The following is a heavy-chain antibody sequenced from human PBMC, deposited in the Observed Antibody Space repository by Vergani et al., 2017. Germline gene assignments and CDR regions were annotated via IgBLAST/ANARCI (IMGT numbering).Heavy chain of an antibody. Sequence: VQLVESGGGLVKPGGSLRLSCAASGFTFSSYSMNWVRQAPGKGLEWVSSISSSSSYIYYADSVKGRITISRDNAKNSLYLQMNSLRAEDTAVYYCARDWSDLGWFDPWGQGTLVTVSS. CDR1: GFTFSSYS. V-gene: IGHV3-21*04. D-gene: IGHD3-3*01. J-gene: IGHJ5*02. CDR3: ARDWSDLGWFDP. CDR2: ISSSSSYI.